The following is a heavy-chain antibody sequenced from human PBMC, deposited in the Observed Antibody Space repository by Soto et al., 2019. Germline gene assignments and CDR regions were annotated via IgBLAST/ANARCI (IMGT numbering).Heavy chain of an antibody. V-gene: IGHV1-69*13. CDR2: IIPIFGTA. CDR3: ARGAGYGDYILYYYYYYGMDV. Sequence: SVKVSCNASGGTFSSYAISWVRQAPGQGLEWMGGIIPIFGTANYAQKFQGRVTITADESTSTAYMELSSLRSEDTAVYYCARGAGYGDYILYYYYYYGMDVWGQGTTVTVSS. J-gene: IGHJ6*02. CDR1: GGTFSSYA. D-gene: IGHD4-17*01.